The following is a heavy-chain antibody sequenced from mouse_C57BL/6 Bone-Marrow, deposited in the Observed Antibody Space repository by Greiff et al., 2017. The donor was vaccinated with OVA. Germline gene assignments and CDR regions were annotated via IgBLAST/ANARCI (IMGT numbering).Heavy chain of an antibody. CDR2: IRNKANGYTT. J-gene: IGHJ2*01. D-gene: IGHD3-1*01. CDR1: GFTFTDYY. V-gene: IGHV7-3*01. Sequence: EVKVEESGGGLVQPGGSLSLSCAASGFTFTDYYMSWVRQPPGKALEWLGFIRNKANGYTTEYSASVKGRFTISRDNSQSILYLQMNALRAEDSATDYCAKYTSDYFDYWGQGTTLTVSS. CDR3: AKYTSDYFDY.